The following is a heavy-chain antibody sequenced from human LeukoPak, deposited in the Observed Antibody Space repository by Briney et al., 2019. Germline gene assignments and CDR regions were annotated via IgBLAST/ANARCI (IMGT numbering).Heavy chain of an antibody. V-gene: IGHV4-61*02. J-gene: IGHJ3*02. D-gene: IGHD1-26*01. CDR2: IYTSGST. Sequence: SETLSLTCTVSGGSIGSSSYYWSWIRQPAGKGLEWIGRIYTSGSTNYNPSLKSRVTISVDTSKNQFSLKLSSVTAADTALYYCARDLVGATWLPGSDAFDIWGLGTMVIVSS. CDR1: GGSIGSSSYY. CDR3: ARDLVGATWLPGSDAFDI.